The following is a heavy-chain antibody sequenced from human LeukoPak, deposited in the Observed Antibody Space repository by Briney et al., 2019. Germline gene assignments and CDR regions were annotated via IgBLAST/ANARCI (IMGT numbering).Heavy chain of an antibody. CDR2: IKQDGSEK. V-gene: IGHV3-7*01. CDR1: GFTFSNAW. D-gene: IGHD2-2*01. Sequence: PGGSLRLSCAASGFTFSNAWMSWVRQAPGKGLEWVANIKQDGSEKYYVDSVKGRFTISRDNAKNSLYLQMNSLRAEDTAVYYCARDNVVVVPAATYYFDYWGQGTLVTVSS. J-gene: IGHJ4*02. CDR3: ARDNVVVVPAATYYFDY.